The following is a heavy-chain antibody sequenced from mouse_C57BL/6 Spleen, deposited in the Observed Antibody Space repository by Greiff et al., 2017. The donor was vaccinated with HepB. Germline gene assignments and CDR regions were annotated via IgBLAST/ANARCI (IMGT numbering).Heavy chain of an antibody. CDR2: IYPRSGNT. Sequence: QVQLKESGAELARPGASVKLSCKASGYTFTSYGISWVKQRTGQGLEWIGEIYPRSGNTYYNEKFKGKATLTADKSSSTAYMELRSLTSEDSAVYFCARLGNYVFAYWGQGTLVTVSA. D-gene: IGHD1-1*01. CDR3: ARLGNYVFAY. J-gene: IGHJ3*01. CDR1: GYTFTSYG. V-gene: IGHV1-81*01.